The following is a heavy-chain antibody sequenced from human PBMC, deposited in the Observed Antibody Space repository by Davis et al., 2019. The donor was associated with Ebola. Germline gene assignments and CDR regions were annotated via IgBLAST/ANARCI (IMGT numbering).Heavy chain of an antibody. CDR1: GFTFSSYW. V-gene: IGHV3-74*01. J-gene: IGHJ4*02. Sequence: GESLKISCAASGFTFSSYWMHWVRQAPGKGLVWVSRINSDGSSTSYADSVKGRFTISRDNAKNTLYLQMNSLRAEDTAVYYCARAKLNYYFDYWGQGTLVTVSS. CDR3: ARAKLNYYFDY. D-gene: IGHD1-1*01. CDR2: INSDGSST.